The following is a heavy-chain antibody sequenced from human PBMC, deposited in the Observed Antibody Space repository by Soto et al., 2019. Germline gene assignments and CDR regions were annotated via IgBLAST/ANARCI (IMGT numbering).Heavy chain of an antibody. CDR2: ITPYNGNT. CDR1: GYTFSDYG. V-gene: IGHV1-18*01. CDR3: ARPMGLRLLDFCVSF. Sequence: QVQLVQSGVEVKKPGASVRVSCKASGYTFSDYGITWVRQAPGQGLEWMGWITPYNGNTKYAQKFQGRVTVTPATSPNTAYMELRGRTSDATAIYYCARPMGLRLLDFCVSFWGQGTLVTVS. J-gene: IGHJ4*02. D-gene: IGHD3-3*01.